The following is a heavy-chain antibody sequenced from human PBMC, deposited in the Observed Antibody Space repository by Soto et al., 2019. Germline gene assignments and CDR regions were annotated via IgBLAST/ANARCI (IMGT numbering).Heavy chain of an antibody. J-gene: IGHJ6*02. CDR3: AREGTSSWSGDYGMDV. V-gene: IGHV4-59*01. Sequence: SETLSLTCTVSGGSMRSYYWSWIRQPPGKGLEWIGYIYYSGVTNYNPPPKSRVTMSVDTSNNQFFLKVNSVTAADTAVYYCAREGTSSWSGDYGMDVWGQGTMVTAP. D-gene: IGHD6-13*01. CDR2: IYYSGVT. CDR1: GGSMRSYY.